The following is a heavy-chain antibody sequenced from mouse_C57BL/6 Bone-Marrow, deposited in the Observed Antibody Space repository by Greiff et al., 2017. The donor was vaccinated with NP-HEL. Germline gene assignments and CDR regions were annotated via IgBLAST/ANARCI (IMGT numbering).Heavy chain of an antibody. V-gene: IGHV1-82*01. D-gene: IGHD2-1*01. Sequence: QVQLQQSGPELVKPGASVKISCKASGYAFSSSWMNWVKQRPGKGLEWIGRIYPGDGDTNYNGKFKGKATLTADKSSSTAYMQLSSLTSEDSAVYFCARDGNYPNLSYWGQGTLVTVSA. J-gene: IGHJ3*01. CDR1: GYAFSSSW. CDR3: ARDGNYPNLSY. CDR2: IYPGDGDT.